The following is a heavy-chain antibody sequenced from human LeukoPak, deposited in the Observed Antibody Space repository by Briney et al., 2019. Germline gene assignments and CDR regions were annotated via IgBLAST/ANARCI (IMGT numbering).Heavy chain of an antibody. CDR1: GFTFSSYA. J-gene: IGHJ4*02. D-gene: IGHD3-16*01. CDR3: AKDGGDSPGHELFDY. V-gene: IGHV3-23*01. Sequence: GGSLRLSCAASGFTFSSYAMSWVRQAPGRGLEWVSLISSAGVTYYADSVKGRFTISRDNSKNTLFLEMSSLSAGDTAVYYCAKDGGDSPGHELFDYRGQGTLVTVSS. CDR2: ISSAGVT.